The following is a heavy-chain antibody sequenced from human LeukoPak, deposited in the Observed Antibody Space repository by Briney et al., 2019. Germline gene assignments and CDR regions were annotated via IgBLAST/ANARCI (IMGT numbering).Heavy chain of an antibody. CDR3: ARTIYYYESTSYFSDAFDV. CDR1: EFTFSSYW. D-gene: IGHD3-22*01. Sequence: GGSLRLSCAASEFTFSSYWMSWVRQAPGKGLEWVANIKQDGSEKYYVDSVKGRFTISRDDAKNSLYLEMDSLRAEDTAVYYCARTIYYYESTSYFSDAFDVWGQGTMVTVSS. J-gene: IGHJ3*01. CDR2: IKQDGSEK. V-gene: IGHV3-7*01.